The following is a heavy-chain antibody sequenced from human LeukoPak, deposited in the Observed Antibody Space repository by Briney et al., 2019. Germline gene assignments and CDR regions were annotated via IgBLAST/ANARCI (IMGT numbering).Heavy chain of an antibody. D-gene: IGHD3-22*01. V-gene: IGHV4-4*07. CDR3: AGDYYDSSGSDY. Sequence: SETLSLTCTVSGGSISSYNWSWIRQPAGKGLEWIGRIYTSGSTNYNPSLKSRVTMSVDTSKNQFSLKLSSVTAADTAVYYCAGDYYDSSGSDYWGQGTLVTVSS. CDR2: IYTSGST. CDR1: GGSISSYN. J-gene: IGHJ4*02.